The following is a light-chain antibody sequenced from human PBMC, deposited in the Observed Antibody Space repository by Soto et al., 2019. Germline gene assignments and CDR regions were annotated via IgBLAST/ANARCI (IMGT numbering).Light chain of an antibody. CDR3: QQYGSSGT. Sequence: IVLTHSPGTLSLSPGERATLSFRASQSVNINLAWYQQKPGQAPRLLIYGASSRATGIPDRFSGSGSGTDFTLTISRLEPEDFAVYYCQQYGSSGTFGQGTKVDI. J-gene: IGKJ1*01. V-gene: IGKV3-20*01. CDR1: QSVNIN. CDR2: GAS.